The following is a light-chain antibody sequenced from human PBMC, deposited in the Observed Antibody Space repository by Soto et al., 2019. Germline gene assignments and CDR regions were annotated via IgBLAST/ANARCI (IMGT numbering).Light chain of an antibody. Sequence: QCVLTQPPSASGAPGQSVTISCTGTSSDVGGYNYVSWYQQHPGKAPKLMIYEVSKRPSGVPDRFSGSKSGNTASLIVSGLQAEDEADYYCSSYAGSNNYVFGTGTKVTVL. CDR1: SSDVGGYNY. CDR2: EVS. J-gene: IGLJ1*01. CDR3: SSYAGSNNYV. V-gene: IGLV2-8*01.